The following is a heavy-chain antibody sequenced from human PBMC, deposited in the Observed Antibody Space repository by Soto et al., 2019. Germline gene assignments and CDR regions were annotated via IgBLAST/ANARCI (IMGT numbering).Heavy chain of an antibody. V-gene: IGHV4-59*01. J-gene: IGHJ4*02. Sequence: SETLSLTCTVSGGSISSYYWSWIRPPPGKGLEWIGYIYYSGSTNYNPSLKSRVTISVDTSKNQFSLKLSSVTAADTAVYYCASTSIAAIYYFDYWGQGTLVTVSS. CDR1: GGSISSYY. CDR2: IYYSGST. CDR3: ASTSIAAIYYFDY. D-gene: IGHD6-6*01.